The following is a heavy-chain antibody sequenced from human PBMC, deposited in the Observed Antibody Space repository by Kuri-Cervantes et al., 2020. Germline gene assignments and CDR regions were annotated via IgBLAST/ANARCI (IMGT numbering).Heavy chain of an antibody. Sequence: GESLKISCAASGFTFSTAWMSWVRQAPGKGLEWVGRIKSKTDGGTTDYTAPVKGRFTISRDESKNTLFLQMNSMRTEDTAVYYCATALYCSGGSCYKGNWFDPWGQGTLVTVSS. V-gene: IGHV3-15*01. J-gene: IGHJ5*02. CDR2: IKSKTDGGTT. CDR1: GFTFSTAW. CDR3: ATALYCSGGSCYKGNWFDP. D-gene: IGHD2-15*01.